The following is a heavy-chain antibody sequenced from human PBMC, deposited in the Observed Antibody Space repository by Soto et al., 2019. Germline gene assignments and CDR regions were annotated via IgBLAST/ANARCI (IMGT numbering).Heavy chain of an antibody. CDR1: GFTFSSYG. D-gene: IGHD3-9*01. J-gene: IGHJ4*02. V-gene: IGHV3-23*01. CDR3: ARDVGLDSDDFFAY. CDR2: IRGDGGQT. Sequence: GGSLRLSCTASGFTFSSYGMGWVRQAPGKGLQWVSTIRGDGGQTHYTDSVKGRFSISRDNSRNTVYLQMDSLRAEDTAMYFCARDVGLDSDDFFAYWGQGTQVTV.